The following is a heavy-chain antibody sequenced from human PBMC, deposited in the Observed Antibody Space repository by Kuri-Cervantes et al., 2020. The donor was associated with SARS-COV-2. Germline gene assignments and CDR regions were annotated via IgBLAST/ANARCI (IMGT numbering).Heavy chain of an antibody. Sequence: SETLSPTCTVSGRSISSSSYYWGWIRQPPGKGLEWIGSIYYSGTTYYNPSLKSRVTISVDTSKNQFSLKLSSVTAADTAVYYCARSGYDHYFDYWGQGTLVVFSS. CDR1: GRSISSSSYY. V-gene: IGHV4-39*01. J-gene: IGHJ4*02. CDR2: IYYSGTT. D-gene: IGHD5-12*01. CDR3: ARSGYDHYFDY.